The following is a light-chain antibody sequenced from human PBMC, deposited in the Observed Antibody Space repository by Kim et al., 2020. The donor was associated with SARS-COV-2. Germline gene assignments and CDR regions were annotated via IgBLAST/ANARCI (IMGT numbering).Light chain of an antibody. J-gene: IGLJ3*02. CDR2: RNN. V-gene: IGLV10-54*04. Sequence: QTATLTCTGNSNNVGNQGAAWLQQQQGHPPKLLSYRNNNRPSGISERFSTSRSGNTASLTLLGLQPEDEAYYYCSAWDSSLGAWVFGGGTHLTV. CDR1: SNNVGNQG. CDR3: SAWDSSLGAWV.